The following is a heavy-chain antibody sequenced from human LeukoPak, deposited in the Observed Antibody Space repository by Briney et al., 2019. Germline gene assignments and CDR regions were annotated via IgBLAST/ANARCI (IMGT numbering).Heavy chain of an antibody. D-gene: IGHD3-22*01. Sequence: SETLSLTXTVSGGSISSGDYYWSWIRQPPGKGLEWIGYIYYSGSTYYNPSLKSRVTISVDTSKNQFSLKLSSVTAADTAVYYCARGGAYYYDSSGPHFDYWGPGTLVTVSS. V-gene: IGHV4-30-4*08. CDR2: IYYSGST. J-gene: IGHJ4*02. CDR3: ARGGAYYYDSSGPHFDY. CDR1: GGSISSGDYY.